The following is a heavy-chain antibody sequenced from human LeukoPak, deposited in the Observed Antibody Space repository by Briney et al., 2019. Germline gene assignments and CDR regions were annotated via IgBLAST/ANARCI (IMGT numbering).Heavy chain of an antibody. CDR2: VNPYSGGT. V-gene: IGHV1-2*02. D-gene: IGHD1-26*01. CDR3: ARRIEGAYGDYLQH. Sequence: ASVKVSCKASGYTFTGYYMHWVRQAPGQGLEWMGWVNPYSGGTNYAQKFQGRVTMTRDTSISTAYMELSSLRSDDTAVYYCARRIEGAYGDYLQHWGQGTLVSVSS. CDR1: GYTFTGYY. J-gene: IGHJ1*01.